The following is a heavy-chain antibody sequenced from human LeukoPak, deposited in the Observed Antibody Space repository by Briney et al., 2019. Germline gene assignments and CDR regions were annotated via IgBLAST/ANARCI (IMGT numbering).Heavy chain of an antibody. CDR1: GFTFSNYW. CDR3: ARDKYGGNSNAFDI. CDR2: VGTHGSST. D-gene: IGHD4-23*01. Sequence: GGSLRLSCAASGFTFSNYWMDSVRQVPGKGPVWVSRVGTHGSSTAYADYVKGRFTISRDNAKNTLYLQMNSLRVEHTAVYYCARDKYGGNSNAFDIWGQGTLVTVSS. J-gene: IGHJ3*02. V-gene: IGHV3-74*01.